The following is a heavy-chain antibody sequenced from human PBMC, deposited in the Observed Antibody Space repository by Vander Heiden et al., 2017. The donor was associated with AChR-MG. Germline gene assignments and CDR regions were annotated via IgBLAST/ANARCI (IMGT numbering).Heavy chain of an antibody. J-gene: IGHJ4*02. Sequence: QVQLVASGGGVVQPGRSLRRSCSAPGSTFRGYAMRWGRQAPGKGLEWVAVISYDASNKYYADSVKGRFTISRDNSKNTLYLQMNSLRAEDTAVYYCAGSYDSSGYYYVPAYWGQGTLVTVSS. V-gene: IGHV3-30-3*01. CDR2: ISYDASNK. CDR1: GSTFRGYA. CDR3: AGSYDSSGYYYVPAY. D-gene: IGHD3-22*01.